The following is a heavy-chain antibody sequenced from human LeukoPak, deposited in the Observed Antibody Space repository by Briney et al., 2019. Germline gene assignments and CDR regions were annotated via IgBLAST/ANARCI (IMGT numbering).Heavy chain of an antibody. CDR3: ARGAFAAAGTFDP. V-gene: IGHV3-33*01. CDR1: GFTFSSYG. CDR2: IWYDGSNK. D-gene: IGHD6-13*01. Sequence: GGSLRLSCAASGFTFSSYGMHWVRQAPGKGLESVAIIWYDGSNKYYADSVKGRFTISRDNSKNTVYLQMNSLRAEDTAVYFCARGAFAAAGTFDPWGQGTLVTVSS. J-gene: IGHJ5*02.